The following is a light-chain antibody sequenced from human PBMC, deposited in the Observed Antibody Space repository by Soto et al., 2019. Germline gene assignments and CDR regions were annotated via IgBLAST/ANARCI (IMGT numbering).Light chain of an antibody. CDR2: AAS. CDR1: QDIRSD. CDR3: LQDYDFPWT. J-gene: IGKJ1*01. Sequence: AIQMTQSPSSLSASVGDRVTITCRASQDIRSDLGWYQQKPGTAPKLLLYAASSLQVGVPSRFSGSRSGTDFTLTISSLQPEDFATYYCLQDYDFPWTFGRGTKVEIK. V-gene: IGKV1-6*01.